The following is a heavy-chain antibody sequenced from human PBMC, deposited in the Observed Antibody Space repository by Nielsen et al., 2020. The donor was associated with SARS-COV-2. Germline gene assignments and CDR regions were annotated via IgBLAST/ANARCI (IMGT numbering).Heavy chain of an antibody. CDR3: ARVRCSGGRCPGYFDY. CDR1: GGSISSGSYY. V-gene: IGHV4-61*02. Sequence: LRLSCTVSGGSISSGSYYWSWIRQPAGKGLEWIGRIYTSGSTNYNPSLKSRVTISVDTSKNQFSLKLSSVTAADTAVYYCARVRCSGGRCPGYFDYWGQGTLVTVSS. J-gene: IGHJ4*02. CDR2: IYTSGST. D-gene: IGHD2-15*01.